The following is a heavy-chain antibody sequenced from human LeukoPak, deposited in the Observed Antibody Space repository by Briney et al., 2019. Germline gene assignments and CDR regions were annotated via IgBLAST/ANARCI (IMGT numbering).Heavy chain of an antibody. CDR3: ARAPFKPDYYYYMDV. CDR2: IYTSGST. CDR1: GGSISSYY. Sequence: PSETLSLTCTVSGGSISSYYWSWIRQPAGKGLEWIGRIYTSGSTNYNPSLKSRVTMSVDTSKNQFSLKLSSVTAADTAVYYCARAPFKPDYYYYMDVWGKGTTVTISS. J-gene: IGHJ6*03. V-gene: IGHV4-4*07.